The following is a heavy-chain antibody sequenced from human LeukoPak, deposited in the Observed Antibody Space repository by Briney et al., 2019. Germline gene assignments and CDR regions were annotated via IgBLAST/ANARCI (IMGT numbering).Heavy chain of an antibody. CDR2: ISSSSSYI. Sequence: GGSLRLSCAASGFTFSSHAMSWVRQAPGKGLEWVSSISSSSSYIYYADSVKGRFTISRDNAKNSLYLQMNSLRAEDTAVYYCARTSGSYYYYYGMDVWGQGTTVTVSS. J-gene: IGHJ6*02. CDR1: GFTFSSHA. V-gene: IGHV3-21*01. D-gene: IGHD1-26*01. CDR3: ARTSGSYYYYYGMDV.